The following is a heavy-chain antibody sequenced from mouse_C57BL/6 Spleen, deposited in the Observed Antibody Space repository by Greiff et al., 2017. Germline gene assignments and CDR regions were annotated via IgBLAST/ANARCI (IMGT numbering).Heavy chain of an antibody. D-gene: IGHD2-2*01. V-gene: IGHV1-50*01. CDR3: ARRGDGYGGGAMDY. CDR1: GYTFTSYW. Sequence: QVQLQQPGAELVKPGASVKLSCKASGYTFTSYWMQWVKQRPGQGLEWIGEIDPSDSYTNYNQKFKGKATLTVDTSSSTAYMQLGSLTSEDSAVYYCARRGDGYGGGAMDYWGQGTSVTVSS. CDR2: IDPSDSYT. J-gene: IGHJ4*01.